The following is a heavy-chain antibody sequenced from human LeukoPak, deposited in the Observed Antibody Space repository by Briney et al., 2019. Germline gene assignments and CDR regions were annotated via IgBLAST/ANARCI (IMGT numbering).Heavy chain of an antibody. CDR3: ARPTFRGVISY. CDR2: FYYSGST. D-gene: IGHD3-10*01. Sequence: SETLSLTCTVSGGSISSSSYYWGWIRQPPGKALEWIGSFYYSGSTYYNPSLKSRVTISVDTSKNQFSLKLSSVTAADTAVYYCARPTFRGVISYWGQGTLVTVSS. V-gene: IGHV4-39*01. CDR1: GGSISSSSYY. J-gene: IGHJ4*02.